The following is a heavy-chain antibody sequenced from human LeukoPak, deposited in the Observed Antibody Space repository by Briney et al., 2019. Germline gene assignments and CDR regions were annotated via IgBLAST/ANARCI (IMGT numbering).Heavy chain of an antibody. CDR1: GYSISSGYY. J-gene: IGHJ6*03. V-gene: IGHV4-38-2*01. D-gene: IGHD3-10*01. CDR3: ARQVYYGGYYYYYMDV. CDR2: IYHSGST. Sequence: PSETLSLTCAVSGYSISSGYYWGWIRQPPGKGLERIGRIYHSGSTYYNPSLKSRVTISVDSTKNQFSLKLSSVTAEDTAVYYCARQVYYGGYYYYYMDVWGKGTTVTVSS.